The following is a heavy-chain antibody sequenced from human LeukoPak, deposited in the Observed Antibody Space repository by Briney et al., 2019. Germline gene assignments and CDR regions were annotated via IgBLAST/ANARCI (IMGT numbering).Heavy chain of an antibody. CDR1: GFTFSNYG. V-gene: IGHV3-23*01. CDR2: IHDNADET. Sequence: GGSLRLSCVASGFTFSNYGMTWVRQAPGRGLEWVSYIHDNADETFYTDSVKGRFTISRDNSRNTLSLQMNSLRVEDTAVYFCAKRQPNSGWFKYFDSWGQGTLVTVSS. J-gene: IGHJ4*02. D-gene: IGHD6-19*01. CDR3: AKRQPNSGWFKYFDS.